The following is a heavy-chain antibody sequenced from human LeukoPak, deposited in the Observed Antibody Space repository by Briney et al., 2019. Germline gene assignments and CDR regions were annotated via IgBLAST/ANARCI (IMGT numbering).Heavy chain of an antibody. CDR3: AREAYYASGSYNWFDP. CDR2: IYYSGSS. J-gene: IGHJ5*02. D-gene: IGHD3-10*01. V-gene: IGHV4-59*01. Sequence: PSETLSLTCTVSGGSISSYYWSWIRQPPGKGLEWIGYIYYSGSSNYNPSLKSRVTISVDTSKNQFSLKLSSVTAADTAVYYCAREAYYASGSYNWFDPWGQGTLVTVSS. CDR1: GGSISSYY.